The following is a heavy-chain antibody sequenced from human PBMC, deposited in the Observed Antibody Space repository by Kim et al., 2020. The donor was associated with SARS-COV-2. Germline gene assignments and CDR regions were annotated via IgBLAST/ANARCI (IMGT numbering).Heavy chain of an antibody. CDR1: GSTFSSSA. Sequence: GGSLRLSCAASGSTFSSSAVHWVRQAPGKGLEWVAVISYDGSNKYSADSVQGRFTISRDNSKNTLYLQMNSLRAEDTAVYFCARAGIEMATRQLGYFDYWGQGTLVTVSS. D-gene: IGHD5-12*01. CDR2: ISYDGSNK. J-gene: IGHJ4*02. V-gene: IGHV3-30*04. CDR3: ARAGIEMATRQLGYFDY.